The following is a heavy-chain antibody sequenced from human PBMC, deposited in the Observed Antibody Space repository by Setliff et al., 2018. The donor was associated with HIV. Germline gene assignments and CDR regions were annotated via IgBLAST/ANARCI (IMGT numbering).Heavy chain of an antibody. CDR1: GFTFIRYA. J-gene: IGHJ5*02. CDR2: ISGSGIGS. D-gene: IGHD3-10*01. Sequence: GGPLRLSCAASGFTFIRYAMTWVRQAPGKGLEWVSSISGSGIGSYYPDSVKGRFTISRDNSKNTLFLEMNSLRAEDTAVYYCAKYRRYYYGSGSYAAETWGQGTLVTVSS. V-gene: IGHV3-23*01. CDR3: AKYRRYYYGSGSYAAET.